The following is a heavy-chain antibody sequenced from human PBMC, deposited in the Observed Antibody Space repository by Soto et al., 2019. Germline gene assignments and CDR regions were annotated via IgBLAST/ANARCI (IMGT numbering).Heavy chain of an antibody. Sequence: QPGGSLRLSCEASGFIFKMYYLHWVRQTPGKGPVWVARINDEGNNATYADSVKGRFTISRDNAKNTLYLQMDGLRVDDTGLYYCTRGPRVSSIGTGAYWGQGSLVTVSS. J-gene: IGHJ4*02. CDR1: GFIFKMYY. D-gene: IGHD1-26*01. V-gene: IGHV3-74*01. CDR2: INDEGNNA. CDR3: TRGPRVSSIGTGAY.